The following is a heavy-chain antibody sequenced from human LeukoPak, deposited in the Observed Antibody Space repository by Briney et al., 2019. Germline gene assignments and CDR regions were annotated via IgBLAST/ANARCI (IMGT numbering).Heavy chain of an antibody. Sequence: ASVKVSCKASGYTFTGYYMHWARQAPGQGLEWMGWINPNSGGTNYAQKFQGRVTMTRDTSISTAYMELSRLRSDDTAVYYCARASGYSYGINWFDPWGQGTLVTVSS. CDR3: ARASGYSYGINWFDP. V-gene: IGHV1-2*02. CDR2: INPNSGGT. J-gene: IGHJ5*02. D-gene: IGHD5-18*01. CDR1: GYTFTGYY.